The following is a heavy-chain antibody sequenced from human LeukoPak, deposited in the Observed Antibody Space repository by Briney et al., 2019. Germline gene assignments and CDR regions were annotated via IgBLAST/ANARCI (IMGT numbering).Heavy chain of an antibody. CDR2: IRYDGSNK. Sequence: PGGSLRLSCAASGFTFSSYGMHWVRQAPGKGLEWVAFIRYDGSNKYYADSVKGRFTISRDNSKNTLYLQMNSLRAEDTAVYYCAKGPLIEVAGATWAYWGQGTLVTVSS. D-gene: IGHD6-19*01. CDR1: GFTFSSYG. J-gene: IGHJ4*02. V-gene: IGHV3-30*02. CDR3: AKGPLIEVAGATWAY.